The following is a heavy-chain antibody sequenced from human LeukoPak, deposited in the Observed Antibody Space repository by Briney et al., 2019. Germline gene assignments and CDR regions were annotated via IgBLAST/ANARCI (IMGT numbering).Heavy chain of an antibody. J-gene: IGHJ4*02. CDR2: MYHSGSP. CDR1: GFSISSGYY. CDR3: AGGPAYLDSVPNS. D-gene: IGHD3-22*01. V-gene: IGHV4-38-2*02. Sequence: KPSETLSLTCTVSGFSISSGYYWGWVPQPPGEGLELIGSMYHSGSPYSNPSLQSRLTISRDTSENQFSLSLTSVTAADTAVYYCAGGPAYLDSVPNSWGQGTLVTVSS.